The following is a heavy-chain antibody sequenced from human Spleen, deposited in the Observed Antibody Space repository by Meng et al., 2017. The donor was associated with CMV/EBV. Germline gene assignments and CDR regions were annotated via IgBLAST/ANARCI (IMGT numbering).Heavy chain of an antibody. J-gene: IGHJ4*02. CDR3: AREGGEANIDY. Sequence: SCKASGGTFSSYAISWVRQAPGQGLEWMGGIIPIFGTANYAQKFQGRVTITADKSTSTAYMELSSLRSEDTAVYYCAREGGEANIDYWGQGTLVTVSS. CDR2: IIPIFGTA. CDR1: GGTFSSYA. V-gene: IGHV1-69*06. D-gene: IGHD3-16*01.